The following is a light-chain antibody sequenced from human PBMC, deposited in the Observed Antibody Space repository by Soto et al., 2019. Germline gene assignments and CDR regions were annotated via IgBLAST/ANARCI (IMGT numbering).Light chain of an antibody. J-gene: IGLJ2*01. V-gene: IGLV2-14*01. CDR2: DVS. CDR1: SSDVGGYHC. CDR3: SSFTSSTTLV. Sequence: QSALTQPASVSGSPGQSITISCTGTSSDVGGYHCVSWYQQHPGKAPKLMIYDVSNRPSGVSNRFSGSKSGNTAFLTISGLQAEDEADYYCSSFTSSTTLVFGGGTKLTVL.